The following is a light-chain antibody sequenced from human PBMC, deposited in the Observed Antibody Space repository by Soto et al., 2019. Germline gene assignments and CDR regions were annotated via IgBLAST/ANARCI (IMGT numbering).Light chain of an antibody. CDR1: QSVRSN. CDR3: QQYNNFWT. CDR2: GAS. V-gene: IGKV3-15*01. J-gene: IGKJ1*01. Sequence: EVVMTQSPATLSVSPGERATLSCRASQSVRSNLAWYQQKPGQAPRLLLFGASTRATGSPARFSGSGSGTEFTLTISSLQSEDVAGYHCQQYNNFWTFGQGTKVEIK.